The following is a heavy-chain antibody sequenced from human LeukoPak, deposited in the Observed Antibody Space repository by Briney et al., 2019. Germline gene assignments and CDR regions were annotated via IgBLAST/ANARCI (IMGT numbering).Heavy chain of an antibody. J-gene: IGHJ4*02. D-gene: IGHD3-9*01. Sequence: SETLSLTCTVSGGSISSYYWSWIRQPAGKGLEWIGRIYTSGSTNYNPSLKSRVTMSVDTSKNQFSLKLSSVTAADTAVYYCATQQTYYDILTADPSSDYWGQGTLVTVSS. CDR2: IYTSGST. CDR3: ATQQTYYDILTADPSSDY. V-gene: IGHV4-4*07. CDR1: GGSISSYY.